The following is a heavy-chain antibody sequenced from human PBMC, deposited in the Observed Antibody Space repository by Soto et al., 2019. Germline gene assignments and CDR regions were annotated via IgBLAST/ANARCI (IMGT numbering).Heavy chain of an antibody. J-gene: IGHJ5*02. D-gene: IGHD3-3*01. Sequence: QLQLQESGSGLVKPSQTLSLTCAVSGGSISSGGYSWSWIRQPPGKGLEWIGYIYHSGSTYYNPSLKSRVTISVDSYKNQFSLKLSSVTAADTAVYYCARGKGYDFWSGDPVFNWFAPWGQGTLVTVSS. CDR1: GGSISSGGYS. CDR2: IYHSGST. V-gene: IGHV4-30-2*01. CDR3: ARGKGYDFWSGDPVFNWFAP.